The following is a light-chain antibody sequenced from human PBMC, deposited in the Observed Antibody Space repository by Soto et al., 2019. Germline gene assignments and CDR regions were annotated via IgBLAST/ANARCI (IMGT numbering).Light chain of an antibody. CDR2: DTS. J-gene: IGKJ5*01. CDR1: HSLSSN. Sequence: EIVLTQFPATLSVSPGETATLTCRASHSLSSNLAWYQQRRGQAPRLLMFDTSTRASGTPARFSGSGSGTDFTLTISSLEPEDFAVYYCQQRSNWPLTFGQGTRLEIK. V-gene: IGKV3-11*01. CDR3: QQRSNWPLT.